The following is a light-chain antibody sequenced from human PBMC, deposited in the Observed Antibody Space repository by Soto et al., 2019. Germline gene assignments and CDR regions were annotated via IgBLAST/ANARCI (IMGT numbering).Light chain of an antibody. CDR1: QSVSSN. J-gene: IGKJ1*01. Sequence: EIGMTQPPATLAVSPGERAPLSCRASQSVSSNLAWYQQKPGQAPRLLIYGASTRATGIPARFSGSGSGTEFTLTISSLQSEDFAVYYCQQYSNWPPGTFGQGTKVDIK. V-gene: IGKV3-15*01. CDR3: QQYSNWPPGT. CDR2: GAS.